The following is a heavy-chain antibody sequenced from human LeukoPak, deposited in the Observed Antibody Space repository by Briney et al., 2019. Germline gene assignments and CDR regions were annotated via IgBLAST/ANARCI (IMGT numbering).Heavy chain of an antibody. CDR2: IRYDGSNK. CDR1: GFTFSSYG. Sequence: PGGSLRLSCAASGFTFSSYGMHWVRQAPGKGLEWVAFIRYDGSNKYYADSVKGRFTISRDNCKNTLYLQMNSLRAEDTAVYYCARVSLSSGCLSNWGQGTLVTVSS. CDR3: ARVSLSSGCLSN. J-gene: IGHJ4*02. D-gene: IGHD6-19*01. V-gene: IGHV3-30*02.